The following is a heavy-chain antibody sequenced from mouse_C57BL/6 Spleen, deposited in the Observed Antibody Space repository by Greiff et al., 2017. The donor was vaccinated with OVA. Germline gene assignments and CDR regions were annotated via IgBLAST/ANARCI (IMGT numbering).Heavy chain of an antibody. V-gene: IGHV5-17*01. D-gene: IGHD1-1*01. Sequence: EVQLVESGGGLVKPGGSLKLSCAASGFTFSDYGMHWVRQAPEKGLEWVAYISSGSSTIYYADTVKGRFTISRDNAKNTLFLQMTSLRSEDKTMYYCARQGTTVVANYFDYWGQGTTLTVSS. CDR1: GFTFSDYG. CDR2: ISSGSSTI. CDR3: ARQGTTVVANYFDY. J-gene: IGHJ2*01.